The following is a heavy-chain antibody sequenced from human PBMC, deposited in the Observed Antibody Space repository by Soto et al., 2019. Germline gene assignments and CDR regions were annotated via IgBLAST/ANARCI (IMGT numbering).Heavy chain of an antibody. CDR2: ISYDGSGK. CDR3: AKESNAFDI. V-gene: IGHV3-30*18. CDR1: GFTFRNYA. Sequence: QVQLVASGGGVVQPGRSLRLSCAASGFTFRNYAMHWVRQAPGKALEWVAVISYDGSGKFHADFVKGRFTISRDNSNNTLYLQMNNLRAEDTAVYYCAKESNAFDIWGQGTMVTVSS. J-gene: IGHJ3*02.